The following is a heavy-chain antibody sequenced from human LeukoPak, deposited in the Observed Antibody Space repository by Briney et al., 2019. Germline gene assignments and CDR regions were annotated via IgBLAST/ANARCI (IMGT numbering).Heavy chain of an antibody. CDR2: IYTSGST. V-gene: IGHV4-4*07. Sequence: SETLSLTCTVSGGSISSYYWSWIRQPAGKGLEWIGRIYTSGSTNYNPSLKSRVTMSVDTSKNQFSLKLSSVTAADTAVYCCARDEGWYSYGFGFDYWGQGTLVTVSS. CDR1: GGSISSYY. D-gene: IGHD5-18*01. J-gene: IGHJ4*02. CDR3: ARDEGWYSYGFGFDY.